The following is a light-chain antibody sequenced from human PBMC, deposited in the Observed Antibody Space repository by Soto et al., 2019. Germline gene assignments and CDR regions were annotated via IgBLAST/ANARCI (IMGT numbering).Light chain of an antibody. V-gene: IGKV3-11*01. J-gene: IGKJ1*01. CDR2: QTS. Sequence: IVLTQSPATLSSFPGDRVTLSCRASQYINTRLAWYQHRPGQAPRLLIYQTSIRAAGIPARFSASGTGTDFTLTISDVQPEDFAVYYCHQRQSWPRTFGQGTKADNK. CDR1: QYINTR. CDR3: HQRQSWPRT.